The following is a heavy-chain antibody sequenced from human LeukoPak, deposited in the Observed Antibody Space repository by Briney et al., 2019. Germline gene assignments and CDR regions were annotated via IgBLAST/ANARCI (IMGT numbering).Heavy chain of an antibody. CDR3: ARRLGYCSSTSCYSNWFDP. CDR1: GGSMSSYY. Sequence: SETLSLTCTVSGGSMSSYYWSWLRQPPGQGLEWIGSIYYSGSTYYNPSLKSRVTISVDTSKNQFSLKLSSVTAADTAVYYCARRLGYCSSTSCYSNWFDPWGQGTLVTVSS. D-gene: IGHD2-2*01. CDR2: IYYSGST. J-gene: IGHJ5*02. V-gene: IGHV4-59*05.